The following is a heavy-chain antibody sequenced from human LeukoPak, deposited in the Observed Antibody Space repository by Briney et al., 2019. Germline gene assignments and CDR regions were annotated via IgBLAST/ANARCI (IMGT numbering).Heavy chain of an antibody. CDR1: GFTFNNYA. CDR2: ISGSGGST. CDR3: AKAFRPMIVVIPSDY. D-gene: IGHD3-22*01. Sequence: GGSLRLSCAASGFTFNNYAMSWVRQAPGKGLEWVSAISGSGGSTYYADSVKGRFTISRDNSKNTLYPQMNSLRAEDTAVYYCAKAFRPMIVVIPSDYWGQGTLVTVSS. J-gene: IGHJ4*02. V-gene: IGHV3-23*01.